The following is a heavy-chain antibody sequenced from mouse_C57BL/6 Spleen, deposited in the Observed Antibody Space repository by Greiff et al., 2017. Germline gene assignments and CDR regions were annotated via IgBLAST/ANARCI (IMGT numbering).Heavy chain of an antibody. D-gene: IGHD4-1*01. V-gene: IGHV1-53*01. CDR2: INPSNGGT. CDR1: GYTFTSYW. J-gene: IGHJ1*03. Sequence: VKLQQPGTELVKPGASVKLSCKASGYTFTSYWMHWVKQRPGQGLEWIGNINPSNGGTNYNEKFKSKATLTVDKSSSTAYMQLSSLTSEDSAVYYCARGGTGTGYFDVWGTGTTVTVSS. CDR3: ARGGTGTGYFDV.